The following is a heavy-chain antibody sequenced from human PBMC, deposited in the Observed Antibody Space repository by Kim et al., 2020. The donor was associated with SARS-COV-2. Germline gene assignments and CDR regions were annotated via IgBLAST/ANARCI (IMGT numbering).Heavy chain of an antibody. Sequence: SETLSLTCTVSGGSISSSSYYWGWIRQPPGKGLEWIGSIYYSGSTYYNPSLKSRVTISVDTSKNQFSLKLSSVTAADTAVYYCARTYYYGSGSYYIFDYWGQGTLVTVSS. CDR3: ARTYYYGSGSYYIFDY. J-gene: IGHJ4*02. CDR2: IYYSGST. V-gene: IGHV4-39*01. D-gene: IGHD3-10*01. CDR1: GGSISSSSYY.